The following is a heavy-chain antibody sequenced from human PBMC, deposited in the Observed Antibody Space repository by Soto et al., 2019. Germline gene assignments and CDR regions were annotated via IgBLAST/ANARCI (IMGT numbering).Heavy chain of an antibody. Sequence: QVQLQESGPGLVKPSQTLSLTCTVSGGSISSGGYYWSWIRQHPGKGLEWIGYVYDSGSTYYNPSLKSLVTISVDTSKNQYTTKLSSVAAADTAVYYCARYLLPWVFGVVTTSQSDYYGMVVWGPGNPVTVSS. CDR2: VYDSGST. V-gene: IGHV4-31*01. CDR1: GGSISSGGYY. D-gene: IGHD3-3*01. J-gene: IGHJ6*02. CDR3: ARYLLPWVFGVVTTSQSDYYGMVV.